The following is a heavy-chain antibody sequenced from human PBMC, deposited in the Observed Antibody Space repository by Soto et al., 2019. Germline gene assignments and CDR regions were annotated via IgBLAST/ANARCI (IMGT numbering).Heavy chain of an antibody. Sequence: QVQLQESGPGLVKPSETLSLTCTVSGGSISSYYWSWIRQPPGKGLEWIGYIYYSGSTNYNPSLKSRVTISVDTSKTQFSLKLSSVTAADTAVYYCARHSRPLGYCSGGSCYSGYFDLWGRGTLVTVSS. CDR2: IYYSGST. V-gene: IGHV4-59*08. J-gene: IGHJ2*01. CDR3: ARHSRPLGYCSGGSCYSGYFDL. CDR1: GGSISSYY. D-gene: IGHD2-15*01.